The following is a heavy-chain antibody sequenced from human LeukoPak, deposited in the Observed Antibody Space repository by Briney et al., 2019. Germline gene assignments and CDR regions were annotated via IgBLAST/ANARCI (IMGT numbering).Heavy chain of an antibody. CDR3: ARRPRGWYAFDI. Sequence: PSETLSLTCTVSGGSVSSGSYYWSWIRQPPGKGLEWIGYIYYSGSSNYNPSLKSRVTMSVDASENQFSLKLSSATAADTALYYCARRPRGWYAFDIWGQGTMVTVSS. V-gene: IGHV4-61*01. CDR1: GGSVSSGSYY. J-gene: IGHJ3*02. CDR2: IYYSGSS. D-gene: IGHD2-15*01.